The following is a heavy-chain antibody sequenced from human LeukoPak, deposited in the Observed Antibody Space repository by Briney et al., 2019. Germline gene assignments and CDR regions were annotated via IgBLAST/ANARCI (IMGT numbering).Heavy chain of an antibody. CDR3: ARDYFGSGFFDY. Sequence: SETLSLTWTVSGVSISNYYWSWIRQPPGKGLEWLGYIYYSGSTNYNPSLQSRATISVDPSKSQFSLRLSSVTAADTAVYYCARDYFGSGFFDYWGQGILVTVSS. CDR1: GVSISNYY. J-gene: IGHJ4*02. D-gene: IGHD3-10*01. V-gene: IGHV4-59*01. CDR2: IYYSGST.